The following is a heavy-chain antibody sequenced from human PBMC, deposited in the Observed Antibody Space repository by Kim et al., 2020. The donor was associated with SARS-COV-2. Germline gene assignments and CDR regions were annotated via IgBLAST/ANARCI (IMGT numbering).Heavy chain of an antibody. D-gene: IGHD3-3*01. V-gene: IGHV7-4-1*02. CDR2: INTNTGNP. J-gene: IGHJ5*02. Sequence: ASVKVSCKASGYTFTSYAMNWVRQAPGQGLEWMGWINTNTGNPTYAQGFTGRFVFSLDTSVSTAYLQISSLKAEDTAVYYCARDPNYEFWSGQWAPGWFDPWGQGTLVTVSS. CDR3: ARDPNYEFWSGQWAPGWFDP. CDR1: GYTFTSYA.